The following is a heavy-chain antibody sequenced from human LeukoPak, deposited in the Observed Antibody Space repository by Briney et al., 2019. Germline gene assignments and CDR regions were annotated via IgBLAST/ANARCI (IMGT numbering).Heavy chain of an antibody. CDR3: ARGGGVTYYDSTGYLWYFDY. D-gene: IGHD3-22*01. Sequence: ETLSLSCTVSGGSIRNYYWSWIQQPPGKGLEWIGHIYYSGSTNYNPSLKSRVTISVDTSKNQFSLKLSTVTAADTAVYYCARGGGVTYYDSTGYLWYFDYWGQGTLVTVSS. J-gene: IGHJ4*02. CDR2: IYYSGST. V-gene: IGHV4-59*01. CDR1: GGSIRNYY.